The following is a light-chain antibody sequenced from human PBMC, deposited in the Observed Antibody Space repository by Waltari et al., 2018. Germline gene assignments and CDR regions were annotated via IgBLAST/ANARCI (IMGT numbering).Light chain of an antibody. Sequence: DIVMTQSPDSLAVSLGERATINCKSSQSVLYRSNNKNYSASYQQKPGQPRKELIYGASTRESGVPDRFSGSGSGTDFTLTISSLQAEDVAVYYCQQYYSSPPYTFGQGTKLEIK. CDR2: GAS. J-gene: IGKJ2*01. V-gene: IGKV4-1*01. CDR1: QSVLYRSNNKNY. CDR3: QQYYSSPPYT.